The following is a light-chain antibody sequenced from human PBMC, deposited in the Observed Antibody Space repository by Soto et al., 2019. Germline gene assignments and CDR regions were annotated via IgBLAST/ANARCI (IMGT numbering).Light chain of an antibody. J-gene: IGLJ1*01. CDR1: STDVDGYDY. CDR2: DVN. Sequence: QPVLTQPASVSGSPGQSITISCTGASTDVDGYDYVSWYQQHPGQAPQLMIYDVNNRPSGVSYRFSGSKSGDTATLTISGLQAEDDADYYCSSYTSSAPFYVFGTGTKVTVL. CDR3: SSYTSSAPFYV. V-gene: IGLV2-14*03.